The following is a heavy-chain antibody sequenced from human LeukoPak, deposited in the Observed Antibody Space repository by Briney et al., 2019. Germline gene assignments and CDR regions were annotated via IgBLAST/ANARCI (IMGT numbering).Heavy chain of an antibody. Sequence: GGSLRLSXAASGFTFSTYSMNWVRQAPGKGLEWVSSITGSSSFIYYADSVKGRFTISRDNAKNSLHLQMNSLRAEDTAVYYCARNYDSSDYRYNWFDPWGQGTLVTVSS. CDR1: GFTFSTYS. CDR3: ARNYDSSDYRYNWFDP. D-gene: IGHD3-22*01. V-gene: IGHV3-21*01. CDR2: ITGSSSFI. J-gene: IGHJ5*02.